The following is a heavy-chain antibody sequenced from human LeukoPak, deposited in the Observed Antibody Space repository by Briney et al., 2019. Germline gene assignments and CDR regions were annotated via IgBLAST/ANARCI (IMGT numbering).Heavy chain of an antibody. J-gene: IGHJ5*02. CDR1: GYTFTSYG. Sequence: GASVKVSCKASGYTFTSYGISWVRQAPGQGLEWMGWISAYNGNTNYAQKLQGRVTMTTDTSTSTAYMELRSLRSDDTAVYYCARDRRNYDYVWGSSQGNWFDPWGQGTLVTVSS. CDR3: ARDRRNYDYVWGSSQGNWFDP. D-gene: IGHD3-16*01. V-gene: IGHV1-18*01. CDR2: ISAYNGNT.